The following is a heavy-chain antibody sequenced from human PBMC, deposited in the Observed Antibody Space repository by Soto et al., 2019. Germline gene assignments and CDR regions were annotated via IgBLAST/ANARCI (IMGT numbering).Heavy chain of an antibody. D-gene: IGHD2-15*01. CDR1: GGTFSSYA. CDR3: ARDLGGWPDY. Sequence: ASVKVSCKASGGTFSSYAISWVRQAPGQRLEWMGGINASNGNTKYSQKFQGRVTITRDTSASTAYMELSSLRSEDTAVYYCARDLGGWPDYWGQGTLVTVSS. J-gene: IGHJ4*02. CDR2: INASNGNT. V-gene: IGHV1-3*01.